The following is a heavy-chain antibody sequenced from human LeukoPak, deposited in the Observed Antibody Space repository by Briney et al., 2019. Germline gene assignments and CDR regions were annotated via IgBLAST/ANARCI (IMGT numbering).Heavy chain of an antibody. CDR3: ARGRPYYYDSSGFHYFDY. CDR1: GFIFSNYA. V-gene: IGHV3-23*01. Sequence: GGSLRLSCAASGFIFSNYAMSWVRQAPGKGLDWVSTISGSGVSTYYVDSVKGRFTISRDNSKNTLYLQMNSLRAEDTAVYYCARGRPYYYDSSGFHYFDYWGQGTLVTVSS. D-gene: IGHD3-22*01. J-gene: IGHJ4*02. CDR2: ISGSGVST.